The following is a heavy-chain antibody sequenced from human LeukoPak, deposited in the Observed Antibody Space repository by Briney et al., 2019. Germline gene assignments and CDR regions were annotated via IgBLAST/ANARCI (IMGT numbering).Heavy chain of an antibody. CDR2: ISNDGSNK. J-gene: IGHJ4*02. CDR3: ARGHYGDYFDY. V-gene: IGHV3-30-3*01. CDR1: GFSFSRYA. Sequence: GRSLRLSCVASGFSFSRYAMHWVCQAPGKGLEWVAIISNDGSNKYYADSVKGRFTISRDNSKNTLYLQMNSLRGEDTAVYYWARGHYGDYFDYWGQGTLVTVSS. D-gene: IGHD4-17*01.